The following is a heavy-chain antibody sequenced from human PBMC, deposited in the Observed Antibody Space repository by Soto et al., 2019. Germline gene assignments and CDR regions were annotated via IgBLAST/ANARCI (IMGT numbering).Heavy chain of an antibody. V-gene: IGHV4-34*01. Sequence: SETLSLTCAVYGGSFSGYYWSWIRQPPGKGLEWIGEINHSGSTNYNPSLKSRVTISVDTSKNQFSLKLSSVTAADTAVYYCARGRRDYIWGSYRSPEYFQHWGQGTLVTVSS. CDR1: GGSFSGYY. D-gene: IGHD3-16*02. CDR2: INHSGST. J-gene: IGHJ1*01. CDR3: ARGRRDYIWGSYRSPEYFQH.